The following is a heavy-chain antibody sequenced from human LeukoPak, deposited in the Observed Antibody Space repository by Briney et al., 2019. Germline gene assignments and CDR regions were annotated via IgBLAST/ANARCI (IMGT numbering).Heavy chain of an antibody. CDR1: GGSSSGYY. CDR2: INHSGSN. D-gene: IGHD3-9*01. J-gene: IGHJ4*02. Sequence: PSETLSLTCAVYGGSSSGYYWSWIRQPPGKGLEWIGEINHSGSNNYNPSLKSRVTISVDTSKNQFSLKLSSVTAADTAVYYCARGNYDILTGYLYWGQGALVTVSS. V-gene: IGHV4-34*01. CDR3: ARGNYDILTGYLY.